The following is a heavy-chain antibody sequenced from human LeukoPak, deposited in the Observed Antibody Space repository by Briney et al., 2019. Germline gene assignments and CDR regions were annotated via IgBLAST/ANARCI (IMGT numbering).Heavy chain of an antibody. J-gene: IGHJ4*02. CDR2: VRRNYET. D-gene: IGHD2-2*01. CDR1: GFTLSGSH. CDR3: ARQTNSCHDY. V-gene: IGHV3-73*01. Sequence: GGSLRLSCAASGFTLSGSHMHWVRQAPGKGLEWVGHVRRNYETAYGASVKGRFTISRDDSENTAYLHMNNLKTEDTAIYFCARQTNSCHDYWGQGTLVTVSS.